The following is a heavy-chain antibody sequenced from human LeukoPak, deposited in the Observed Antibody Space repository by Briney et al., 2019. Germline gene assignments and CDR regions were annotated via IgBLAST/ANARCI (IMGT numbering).Heavy chain of an antibody. J-gene: IGHJ4*02. Sequence: GGSLRLSCAASGFTFSSYAMHWVRQAPGKGLEWVAVISYDGSNKYYADSVKGRFTISRDNSKNTLYLQMNSLRAEDTAVYYCARVYGRWLEGYYFDYWGQGTLVTVSS. CDR1: GFTFSSYA. V-gene: IGHV3-30-3*01. CDR3: ARVYGRWLEGYYFDY. CDR2: ISYDGSNK. D-gene: IGHD6-19*01.